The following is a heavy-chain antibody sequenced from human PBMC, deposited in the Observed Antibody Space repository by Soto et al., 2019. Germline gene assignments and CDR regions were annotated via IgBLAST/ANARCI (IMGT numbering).Heavy chain of an antibody. CDR2: ISGSGGTA. D-gene: IGHD1-1*01. Sequence: EVQLLESGGGSVQPGGSLRLSCAASGFTFSSYAMHWVRRPPAKGLEWVSSISGSGGTAYYADSVKGRFSISRDSLVNTLYLQVNSLRAADTAVYYCAKGRGQNWNFDYWGQGTLVTVSP. CDR1: GFTFSSYA. J-gene: IGHJ4*02. CDR3: AKGRGQNWNFDY. V-gene: IGHV3-23*01.